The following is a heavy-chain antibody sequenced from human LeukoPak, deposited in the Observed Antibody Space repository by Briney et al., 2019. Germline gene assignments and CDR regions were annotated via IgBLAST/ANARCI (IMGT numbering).Heavy chain of an antibody. Sequence: SETLSLTCTVSGGSISSGGYYWSWIRQHPGKGLEWIGYIHYSGSTYYNPSLKSRVTISVDTSKNQFSLKLSSVTAADTAVYYCAIAPIWMATNYFDYWGQGTLVTVSS. CDR3: AIAPIWMATNYFDY. D-gene: IGHD5-24*01. CDR1: GGSISSGGYY. CDR2: IHYSGST. J-gene: IGHJ4*02. V-gene: IGHV4-31*03.